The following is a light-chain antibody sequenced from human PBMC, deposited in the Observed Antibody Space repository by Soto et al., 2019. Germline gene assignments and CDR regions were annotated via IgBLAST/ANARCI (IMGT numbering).Light chain of an antibody. CDR2: AAS. CDR1: ESVSTN. J-gene: IGKJ1*01. Sequence: EIVLTQSPCTLSLAPGERVTLSCGASESVSTNLAWYQQKAGQAPRLLIYAASTRATGIPARFSGSGSGTEFTLTISSLQSEDFAVYYCQQYNNWPRTFGQGTKV. V-gene: IGKV3-15*01. CDR3: QQYNNWPRT.